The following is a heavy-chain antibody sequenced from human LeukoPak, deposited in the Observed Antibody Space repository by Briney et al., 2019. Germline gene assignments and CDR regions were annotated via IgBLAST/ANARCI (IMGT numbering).Heavy chain of an antibody. CDR3: ATDGLDAFDI. CDR1: GYTFTTYG. D-gene: IGHD6-19*01. CDR2: IIPIFGTA. V-gene: IGHV1-69*05. Sequence: GASVKVSCKASGYTFTTYGISWVRQAPGQGLEWMGGIIPIFGTANYAQKFQGRVTITTDESTSTAYMELSSLRSEDTAVYYCATDGLDAFDIWGQGTMVTVSS. J-gene: IGHJ3*02.